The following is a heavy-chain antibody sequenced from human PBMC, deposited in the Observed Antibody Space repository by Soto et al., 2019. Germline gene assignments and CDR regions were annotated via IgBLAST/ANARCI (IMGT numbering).Heavy chain of an antibody. Sequence: QVQLVQSGAEVKKPGASVKVSCKASGYTFTSYDINWVRQATGQGPEWMGWMNPNSGNTGYAQKFRGRVTMTRNTSISTAYMEMSSLRSEDTAVYYCARGGVRYFDWYSYWYFDLWGRGTLVTVSS. J-gene: IGHJ2*01. CDR2: MNPNSGNT. D-gene: IGHD3-9*01. V-gene: IGHV1-8*01. CDR1: GYTFTSYD. CDR3: ARGGVRYFDWYSYWYFDL.